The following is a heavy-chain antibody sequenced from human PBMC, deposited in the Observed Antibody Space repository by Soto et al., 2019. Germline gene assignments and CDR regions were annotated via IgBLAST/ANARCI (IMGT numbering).Heavy chain of an antibody. CDR2: ISYDGSNK. CDR1: GFTFSSYG. CDR3: AKDREKLVLFAFDY. V-gene: IGHV3-30*18. J-gene: IGHJ4*02. Sequence: QVQLVESGGGVVQPGRSLRLSCAASGFTFSSYGMHWVRQAPGKGLEWVAVISYDGSNKYYADSVKGRFTISRDNSKNTLYLQMNSLRAEDTAVYYCAKDREKLVLFAFDYWGQGTLVTVSS. D-gene: IGHD6-6*01.